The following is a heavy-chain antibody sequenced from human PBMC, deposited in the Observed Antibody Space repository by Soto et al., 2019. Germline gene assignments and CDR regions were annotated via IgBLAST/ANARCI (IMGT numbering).Heavy chain of an antibody. Sequence: QVQLVQSGAEVKKPGASVKVSCKASGYTFTSYGISRVRQAPGQGLESMGWISAYNGNTNYAQKLQGRVTMTTDTSTSTAYMELRSLRSDDTAVYYCASDSYYYDSSGYGDFFYWGQGTLVTVSS. CDR2: ISAYNGNT. D-gene: IGHD3-22*01. V-gene: IGHV1-18*04. J-gene: IGHJ4*02. CDR1: GYTFTSYG. CDR3: ASDSYYYDSSGYGDFFY.